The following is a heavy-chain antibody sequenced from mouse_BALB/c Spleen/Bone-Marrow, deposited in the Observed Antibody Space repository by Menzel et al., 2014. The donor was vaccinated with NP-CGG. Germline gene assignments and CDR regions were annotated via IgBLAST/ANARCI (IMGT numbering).Heavy chain of an antibody. CDR3: TRRGYYYGSSYVDY. CDR2: IYPGEGET. CDR1: GYAFSSYW. D-gene: IGHD1-1*01. Sequence: QVQLQQSGAELVRPGSSVKISCKAAGYAFSSYWMNWGKQRPGQGPGRSVQIYPGEGETIYNWKCKGKSTLTAEKSSTAAYMQLSSLTSEDTAVYFCTRRGYYYGSSYVDYWGQGTTLKVSS. J-gene: IGHJ2*01. V-gene: IGHV1-80*01.